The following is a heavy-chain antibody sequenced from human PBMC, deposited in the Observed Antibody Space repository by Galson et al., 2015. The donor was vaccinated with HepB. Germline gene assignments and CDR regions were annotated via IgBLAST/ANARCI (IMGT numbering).Heavy chain of an antibody. J-gene: IGHJ5*02. V-gene: IGHV3-64D*06. CDR3: VKDRKAVSTATRPDH. D-gene: IGHD6-6*01. Sequence: SLRLSCAASGFTFSSCALHWVRQAPGKGLEYVSAISSNGGSTYYADSVKGRFTVSRDNPQNTLYLQMSSLTTEDMAAYYCVKDRKAVSTATRPDHWGQGTLVTVSS. CDR1: GFTFSSCA. CDR2: ISSNGGST.